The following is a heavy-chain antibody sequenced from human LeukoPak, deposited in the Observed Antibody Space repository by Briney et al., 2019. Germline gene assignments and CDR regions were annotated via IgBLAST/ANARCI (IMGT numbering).Heavy chain of an antibody. CDR2: ISGSGGST. D-gene: IGHD5-18*01. Sequence: GGSLRLSCAASGFSFSSYDMSRVRQAPGKGLEWVSTISGSGGSTYYADSVKGRFTISRDNPKNTLYLQMSSLRAEDTAVYYCAKPPMGAVTYWGQGTLVTVSS. J-gene: IGHJ4*02. CDR3: AKPPMGAVTY. CDR1: GFSFSSYD. V-gene: IGHV3-23*01.